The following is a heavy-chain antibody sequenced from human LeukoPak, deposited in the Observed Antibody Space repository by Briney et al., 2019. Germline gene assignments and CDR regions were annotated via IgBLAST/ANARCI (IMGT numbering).Heavy chain of an antibody. CDR2: INPNSGGT. D-gene: IGHD3-22*01. J-gene: IGHJ1*01. Sequence: GASVKVSCKASGYTFTGYYMHWVRRAPGQGLEWMGWINPNSGGTNYAQKFQGRVTMTRDTSISTAYMELSRLRSDDTAVYYCARVFAYYYDSPPTPGEYFQHWGQGTLVTVSS. CDR1: GYTFTGYY. V-gene: IGHV1-2*02. CDR3: ARVFAYYYDSPPTPGEYFQH.